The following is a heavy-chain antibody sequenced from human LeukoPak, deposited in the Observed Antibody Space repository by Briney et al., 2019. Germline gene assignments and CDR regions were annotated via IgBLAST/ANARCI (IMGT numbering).Heavy chain of an antibody. CDR3: ARVALGSGSYEAFDI. D-gene: IGHD1-26*01. Sequence: LETLSLTCAVYGGSFSGYYWSWIRQPPGKGLEWIGEINHSGSTHYNPSLKSRVTISVDTSKNQFSLKLSSVTVADTAVYYCARVALGSGSYEAFDIRGQGTMVTVSS. CDR2: INHSGST. V-gene: IGHV4-34*01. J-gene: IGHJ3*02. CDR1: GGSFSGYY.